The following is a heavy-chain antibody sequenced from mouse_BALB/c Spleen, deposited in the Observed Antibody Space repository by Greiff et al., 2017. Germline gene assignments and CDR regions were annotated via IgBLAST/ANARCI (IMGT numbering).Heavy chain of an antibody. J-gene: IGHJ3*01. D-gene: IGHD2-1*01. CDR1: GFNIKDTY. Sequence: EVQLQESGAELVKPGASVKLSCTASGFNIKDTYMHWVKQRPEQGLEWIGRIDPANGNTKYDPKFQGKATITADTSSNTAYLQLSSLTSEDTAVYYCARLKDYGNYVWFAYWGQGTLVTVSA. CDR3: ARLKDYGNYVWFAY. V-gene: IGHV14-3*02. CDR2: IDPANGNT.